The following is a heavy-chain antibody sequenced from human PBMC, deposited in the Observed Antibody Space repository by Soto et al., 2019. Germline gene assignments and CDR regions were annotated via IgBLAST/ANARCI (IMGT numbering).Heavy chain of an antibody. CDR2: IYYSGST. J-gene: IGHJ4*02. Sequence: PSETLSLTCTVSGGSISSYYWSWIRQPPGKGLEWIGYIYYSGSTNYNPSLKSRVTISVDTSENQFSLKLSSVTAADTAVYYCARLVLWGSCFFDYWGQGTRVTVSS. CDR1: GGSISSYY. V-gene: IGHV4-59*08. CDR3: ARLVLWGSCFFDY. D-gene: IGHD2-15*01.